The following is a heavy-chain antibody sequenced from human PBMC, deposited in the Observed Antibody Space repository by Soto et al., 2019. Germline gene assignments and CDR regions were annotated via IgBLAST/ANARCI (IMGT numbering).Heavy chain of an antibody. CDR2: ISAYNGNT. Sequence: ASVKVSCKASGYTFTSYGISWVRQAPGQGLEWMGWISAYNGNTNYAQKLQGRVTMTTDTSTSTAYMELRSLRSDDTAVYYCARDLPRVRGVIAWVRPFDIWGQGTMVTVSS. D-gene: IGHD3-10*01. CDR3: ARDLPRVRGVIAWVRPFDI. J-gene: IGHJ3*02. V-gene: IGHV1-18*01. CDR1: GYTFTSYG.